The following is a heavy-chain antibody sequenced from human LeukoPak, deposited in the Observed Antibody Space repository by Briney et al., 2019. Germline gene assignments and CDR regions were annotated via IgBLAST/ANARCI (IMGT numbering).Heavy chain of an antibody. CDR1: GGSISSYY. Sequence: SETLSLTCTVSGGSISSYYWSWIRQPPGKGLEWIGYIYTSGSTNYNPSLKSRVTISVDTSKNQFSLKLSSVTAADTAVYYCARLSSYYYMDVWAKGPRSPSP. J-gene: IGHJ6*03. CDR2: IYTSGST. D-gene: IGHD2/OR15-2a*01. V-gene: IGHV4-4*09. CDR3: ARLSSYYYMDV.